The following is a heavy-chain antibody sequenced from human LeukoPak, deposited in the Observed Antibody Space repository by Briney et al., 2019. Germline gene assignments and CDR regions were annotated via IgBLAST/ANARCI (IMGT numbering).Heavy chain of an antibody. D-gene: IGHD3-3*01. V-gene: IGHV3-73*01. CDR2: IRGKANSYAT. J-gene: IGHJ6*03. CDR3: TRLGHDYDFSHMDV. Sequence: PGGSLRLSCAVSGFTFSGSAMHWVRQASGKGLEWIGRIRGKANSYATAYAASAKGRFTISRDDSKNTAYLQMNSLKTEDTAVYYCTRLGHDYDFSHMDVWGKGTTVTVSS. CDR1: GFTFSGSA.